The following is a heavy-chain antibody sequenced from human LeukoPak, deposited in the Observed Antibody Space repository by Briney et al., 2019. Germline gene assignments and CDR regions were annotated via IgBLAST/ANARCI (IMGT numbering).Heavy chain of an antibody. J-gene: IGHJ4*02. Sequence: ASVKVSCKASGYTFTSYGISWVRQAPGQGLEWMGWISAYNGHTNNAQKFQGRVIMTIDTSTSTTYMELRSLRSDDTAVYYCARDPGVVVAVTAPGLDYWGQGTLVTVSS. CDR2: ISAYNGHT. CDR1: GYTFTSYG. V-gene: IGHV1-18*01. CDR3: ARDPGVVVAVTAPGLDY. D-gene: IGHD2-15*01.